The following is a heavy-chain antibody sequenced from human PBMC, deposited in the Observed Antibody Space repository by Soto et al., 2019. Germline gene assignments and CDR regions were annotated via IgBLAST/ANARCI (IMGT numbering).Heavy chain of an antibody. J-gene: IGHJ4*02. CDR2: ISYSGNI. Sequence: SETLSLTCSVSGGSISSQYWSWIRQPPGKGLEWIGYISYSGNINYNPSLKSRVTISLDTSKNQFSLKLSSVTAADTAVYYCARAIVVVPAAIRKYSNYVDYWGQGTLVTVSS. V-gene: IGHV4-59*11. CDR3: ARAIVVVPAAIRKYSNYVDY. CDR1: GGSISSQY. D-gene: IGHD2-2*02.